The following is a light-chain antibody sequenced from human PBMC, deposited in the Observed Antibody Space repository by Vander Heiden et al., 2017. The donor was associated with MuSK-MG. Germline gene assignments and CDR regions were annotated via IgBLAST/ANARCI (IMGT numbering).Light chain of an antibody. Sequence: EIVLTQSPGTLSLSPGESPTLSCRASQSVSSSYLAWYQQKPGQAPRLLIYGASSSATGIPDRFSGSGSGTDFTLTISRLEPEDFAVYYCQQYGSSSSTFGQGTKVEIK. CDR2: GAS. J-gene: IGKJ1*01. V-gene: IGKV3-20*01. CDR1: QSVSSSY. CDR3: QQYGSSSST.